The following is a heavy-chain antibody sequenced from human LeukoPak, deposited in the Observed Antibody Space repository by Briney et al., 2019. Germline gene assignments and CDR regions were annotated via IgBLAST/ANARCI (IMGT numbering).Heavy chain of an antibody. Sequence: GASLKISCKGSGSRFTSYWIGWVRQMPGKGLEWMGIIYPGDSDTSYSPSFQAQVTISADKSISTAHLQWSSLKASDTAMYYCARNRASGVWFGELLFDYWGQGTLVTVSS. J-gene: IGHJ4*02. CDR2: IYPGDSDT. CDR1: GSRFTSYW. V-gene: IGHV5-51*01. D-gene: IGHD3-10*01. CDR3: ARNRASGVWFGELLFDY.